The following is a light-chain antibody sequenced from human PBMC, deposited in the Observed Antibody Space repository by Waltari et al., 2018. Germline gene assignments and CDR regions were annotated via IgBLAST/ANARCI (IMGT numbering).Light chain of an antibody. CDR3: QQRNTWPTVT. CDR1: QSVSIH. V-gene: IGKV3-11*01. Sequence: EVVLTQSPATLSLSPGERATLSCRASQSVSIHLVWYQQKPGQAPRLLISDASNRATGIPARFSGGGSGTDFTLTISSLEPEDSAVYYCQQRNTWPTVTFGGGTKVEIK. CDR2: DAS. J-gene: IGKJ4*01.